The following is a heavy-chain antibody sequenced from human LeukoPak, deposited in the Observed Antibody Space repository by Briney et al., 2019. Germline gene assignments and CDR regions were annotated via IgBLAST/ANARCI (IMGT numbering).Heavy chain of an antibody. CDR1: GGSFSGYY. J-gene: IGHJ3*02. Sequence: PSETLSLTCAVYGGSFSGYYWSWIRQPPGKGLEWIGEINHSGSANYNPSLKSRVTISVDTSKNQFSLKLSSVTAADTAVYYCASRGYCSSTSCNDAFDIWGQGTMVTVSS. V-gene: IGHV4-34*01. CDR3: ASRGYCSSTSCNDAFDI. CDR2: INHSGSA. D-gene: IGHD2-2*01.